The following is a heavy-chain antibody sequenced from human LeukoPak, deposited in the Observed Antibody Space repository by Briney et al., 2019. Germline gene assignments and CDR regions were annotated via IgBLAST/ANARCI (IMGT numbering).Heavy chain of an antibody. V-gene: IGHV4-4*07. J-gene: IGHJ4*02. D-gene: IGHD3-16*02. CDR1: GGSISSYY. Sequence: PSETLSLTCTVSGGSISSYYWSWIRQPAGKGLEWIGRIYTSGSTNYNPSLKSRVTMSVDTSKNQFSLKLSSVTAADTAVYYCARDHFSDYDYVWGSYRYPYYFDYWGQGTLVTVSS. CDR3: ARDHFSDYDYVWGSYRYPYYFDY. CDR2: IYTSGST.